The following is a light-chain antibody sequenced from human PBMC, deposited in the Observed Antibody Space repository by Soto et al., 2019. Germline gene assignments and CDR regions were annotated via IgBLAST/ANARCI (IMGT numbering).Light chain of an antibody. V-gene: IGKV3-20*01. CDR2: GAS. J-gene: IGKJ5*01. Sequence: EIVLTQSPGTLSLSPGERATLSCRASQSVSNNYLAWYQQKPGQAPRLLIYGASTRATDIPARFSGSGSGTDFTLTISRLEPEDFAVYYCQQYGSSPITFGQGTRLEIK. CDR1: QSVSNNY. CDR3: QQYGSSPIT.